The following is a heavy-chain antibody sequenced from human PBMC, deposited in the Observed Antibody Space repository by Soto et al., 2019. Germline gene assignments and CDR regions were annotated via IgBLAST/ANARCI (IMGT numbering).Heavy chain of an antibody. CDR1: GFTFSSYG. D-gene: IGHD1-26*01. V-gene: IGHV3-33*01. CDR2: IWYDGSNK. CDR3: AREWELLGEKFDAFDI. J-gene: IGHJ3*02. Sequence: PGGSLRLSCAASGFTFSSYGMHWVRQAPGKGLEWVAVIWYDGSNKYYADSVKGRFTISRDNSKNTLYLQMNSLRAEDTAVYYCAREWELLGEKFDAFDIWGQGTMVTVSS.